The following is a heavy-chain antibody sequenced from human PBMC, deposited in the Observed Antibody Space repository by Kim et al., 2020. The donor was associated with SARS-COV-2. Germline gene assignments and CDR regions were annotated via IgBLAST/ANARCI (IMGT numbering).Heavy chain of an antibody. D-gene: IGHD2-2*02. J-gene: IGHJ4*02. V-gene: IGHV4-59*09. Sequence: YNPTLTRRVTIAVDASKNRFSLKLSSLTAADTAVYYCARGSSGYRATLDYWGQGTLVTVSS. CDR3: ARGSSGYRATLDY.